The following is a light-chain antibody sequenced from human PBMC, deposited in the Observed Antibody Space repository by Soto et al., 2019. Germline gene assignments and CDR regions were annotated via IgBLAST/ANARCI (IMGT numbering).Light chain of an antibody. CDR3: QQLHSNPIT. V-gene: IGKV1-9*01. J-gene: IGKJ5*01. Sequence: DIQLTQSPSFLSASVGDRVTVTCRASLDIGSNLAWYQRKPGKAPNLLIYSASTLQTDVPSRFSGSGSGAEFTLTIDSLQPEDFATYYCQQLHSNPITFGQGTRLEIK. CDR1: LDIGSN. CDR2: SAS.